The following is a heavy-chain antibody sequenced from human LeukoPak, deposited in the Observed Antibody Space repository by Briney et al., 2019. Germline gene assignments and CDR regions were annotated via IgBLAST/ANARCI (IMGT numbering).Heavy chain of an antibody. CDR2: IYGGGST. D-gene: IGHD7-27*01. CDR1: GFTVSSNS. V-gene: IGHV3-66*01. J-gene: IGHJ4*02. Sequence: GGSLRLSCAASGFTVSSNSMNWVRQAPGKGLEWVSVIYGGGSTYYADSVKGRFSISRDNSKNTLYLHMNSLRAEDTAVYYCARDHQPAGVFYYWGQGTLVTVSS. CDR3: ARDHQPAGVFYY.